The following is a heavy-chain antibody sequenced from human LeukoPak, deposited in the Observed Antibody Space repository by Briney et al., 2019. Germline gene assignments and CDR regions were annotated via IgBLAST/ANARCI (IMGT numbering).Heavy chain of an antibody. J-gene: IGHJ4*02. V-gene: IGHV1-8*01. CDR3: ARVGCSSTSCLPEFDY. CDR2: MNPNSGNT. D-gene: IGHD2-2*01. CDR1: GYTFTSYD. Sequence: ASVKVSCKASGYTFTSYDINWVRQAPGQGLEWMGWMNPNSGNTGYAQKFQGRVTMTRNTSISTAYMELSSLRSEDTAVYYCARVGCSSTSCLPEFDYWGQGTLVTVSS.